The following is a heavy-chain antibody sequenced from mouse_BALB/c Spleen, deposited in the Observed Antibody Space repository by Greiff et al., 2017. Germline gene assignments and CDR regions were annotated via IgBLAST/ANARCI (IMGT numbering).Heavy chain of an antibody. Sequence: EVKLVESGGGLVQPGGSLRLSCATSGFTFTDYYMSWVRQPPGKALEWLGFIRNKANGYTTEYSASVKGRFTISRDNSQSILYLQMNTLRAEDSATYYCAREGRYASFDYWGQGTTLTVSS. J-gene: IGHJ2*01. CDR1: GFTFTDYY. D-gene: IGHD2-14*01. CDR2: IRNKANGYTT. V-gene: IGHV7-3*02. CDR3: AREGRYASFDY.